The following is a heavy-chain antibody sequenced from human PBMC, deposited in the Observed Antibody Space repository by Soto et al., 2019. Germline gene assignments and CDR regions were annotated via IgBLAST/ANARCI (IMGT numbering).Heavy chain of an antibody. CDR1: GFTFSSYA. Sequence: GGSLRLSCAASGFTFSSYAMSWVRQAPGKGLEWVSAISGSVGSTYYADSVKGRFTVSRDNSKNTLYLQMNSLRAEDTAVYYCAKATHLRDYYYGMDVWGQGTTVTVSS. V-gene: IGHV3-23*01. CDR3: AKATHLRDYYYGMDV. J-gene: IGHJ6*02. CDR2: ISGSVGST.